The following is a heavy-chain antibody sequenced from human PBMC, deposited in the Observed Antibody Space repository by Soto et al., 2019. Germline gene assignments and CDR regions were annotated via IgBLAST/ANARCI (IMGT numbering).Heavy chain of an antibody. D-gene: IGHD3-22*01. CDR3: ARGEMYYYDSTHGYAFDI. Sequence: IFVNQAPGKGLEWVSVIYSGGSTYYADSVKGRFTISRDNSKNTLYLQMNSLRAEDTAVYYCARGEMYYYDSTHGYAFDIWGQGTMVTVSS. CDR2: IYSGGST. J-gene: IGHJ3*02. V-gene: IGHV3-53*01.